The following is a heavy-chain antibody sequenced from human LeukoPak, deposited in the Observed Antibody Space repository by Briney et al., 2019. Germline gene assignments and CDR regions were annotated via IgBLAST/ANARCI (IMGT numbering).Heavy chain of an antibody. CDR1: GFTVSSNY. D-gene: IGHD4-17*01. Sequence: GGSLRLSCAASGFTVSSNYMSWVRQAPGKGLEWVSVIYSGGSTYYTDSVKGRFTISRDNSKNTLYLQMNSLRAEDTAVYYCARASTVPQYYFDYWGQGTLVTVSS. V-gene: IGHV3-53*01. CDR3: ARASTVPQYYFDY. CDR2: IYSGGST. J-gene: IGHJ4*02.